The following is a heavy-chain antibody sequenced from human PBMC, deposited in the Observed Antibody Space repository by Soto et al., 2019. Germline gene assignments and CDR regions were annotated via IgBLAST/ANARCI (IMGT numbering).Heavy chain of an antibody. V-gene: IGHV4-30-4*01. D-gene: IGHD2-8*01. CDR2: IFDSRST. Sequence: QVQLQESGPGLVKPSETLSLTCTVSGGSISGGVHSWSWIRQPPGKGLEWIGHIFDSRSTYYNPSRKTPLDISVETSSNRFSLRLSSVTGPDTAVHYCAIENMPPTNAWYFDPWGRGPLVTVSP. CDR1: GGSISGGVHS. J-gene: IGHJ2*01. CDR3: AIENMPPTNAWYFDP.